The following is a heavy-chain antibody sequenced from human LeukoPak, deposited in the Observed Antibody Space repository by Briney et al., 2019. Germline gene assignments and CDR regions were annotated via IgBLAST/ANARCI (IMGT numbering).Heavy chain of an antibody. J-gene: IGHJ4*02. CDR1: GFTFSSYS. CDR3: ARDGGGTAMVPDFDY. CDR2: ISSSSSYI. Sequence: GGSLRLSCAASGFTFSSYSMNWVRQAPGKGLEWVSSISSSSSYIYYADSVKGRFTISRDNAKNSLYLQMNSLRAEDTAVYYCARDGGGTAMVPDFDYWGQGTLVTVSS. D-gene: IGHD5-18*01. V-gene: IGHV3-21*01.